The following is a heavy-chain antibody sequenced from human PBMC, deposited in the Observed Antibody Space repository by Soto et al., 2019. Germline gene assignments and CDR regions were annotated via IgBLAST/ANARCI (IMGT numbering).Heavy chain of an antibody. V-gene: IGHV1-3*01. Sequence: GSVKVSCKASGYTFTSYAMHLVRQAPGQGLEWMGWINAGNGNTKYSQKFQGRVTITRDTSASTAYMELSSLRSEDTAVYYCARERTVAGNDYWGQGTLVTVSS. CDR3: ARERTVAGNDY. D-gene: IGHD6-19*01. J-gene: IGHJ4*02. CDR1: GYTFTSYA. CDR2: INAGNGNT.